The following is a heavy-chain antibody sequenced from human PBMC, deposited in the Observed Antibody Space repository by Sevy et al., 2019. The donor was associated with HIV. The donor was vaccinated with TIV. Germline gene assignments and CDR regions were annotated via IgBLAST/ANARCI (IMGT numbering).Heavy chain of an antibody. D-gene: IGHD3-3*01. V-gene: IGHV3-74*01. CDR3: ARDFWSAQRGMDV. J-gene: IGHJ6*02. CDR1: GFTFSSYW. CDR2: INSDGSGT. Sequence: GGSLRLSCAASGFTFSSYWMHWVRQAPGKGLVWVSRINSDGSGTSYADSVKGRFTISRDNAKNTLYLQMNGLRAEDTAVYYCARDFWSAQRGMDVWGQGTTVTVSS.